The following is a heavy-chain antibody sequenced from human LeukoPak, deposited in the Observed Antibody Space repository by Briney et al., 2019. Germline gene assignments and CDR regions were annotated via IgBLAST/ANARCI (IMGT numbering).Heavy chain of an antibody. CDR2: ISAYNGNT. CDR3: ARVGESQYDFWSGYRGPNWFDP. CDR1: GYTFTSYG. D-gene: IGHD3-3*01. V-gene: IGHV1-18*01. J-gene: IGHJ5*02. Sequence: GASVKVSCKASGYTFTSYGISWVRQAPGQGLEWMGWISAYNGNTNYAQKLQGRVTMTTDTSTSTAYMELRSLRSDGTAVYYCARVGESQYDFWSGYRGPNWFDPWGQGTLVTVSS.